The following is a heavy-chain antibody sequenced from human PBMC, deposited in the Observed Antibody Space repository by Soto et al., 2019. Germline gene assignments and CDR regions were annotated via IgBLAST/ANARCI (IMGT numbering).Heavy chain of an antibody. CDR2: ISYDGSNK. D-gene: IGHD6-13*01. CDR1: GFTFSSYA. Sequence: GGSLRLSCAASGFTFSSYAMHWVRQAPGKGLEWVAVISYDGSNKYYADSVKGRFTISRDNSKNTLYLQMNSLRAEDTAVYYCARDHLGQQLGFPSSFDIWGQGTMVTVSS. V-gene: IGHV3-30-3*01. J-gene: IGHJ3*02. CDR3: ARDHLGQQLGFPSSFDI.